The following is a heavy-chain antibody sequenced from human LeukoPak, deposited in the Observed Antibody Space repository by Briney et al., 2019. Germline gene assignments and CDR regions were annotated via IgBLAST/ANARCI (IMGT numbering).Heavy chain of an antibody. CDR3: ARFYYDYVWGSSFDY. CDR2: INPNSGGT. V-gene: IGHV1-2*02. Sequence: ASVKVSCKASGYTFTGYYMHWVRQAPGQGLEWMGWINPNSGGTNYAQKFQGRVTMTRDTSISTAYMELSRLRSDGTAVYYCARFYYDYVWGSSFDYWGQGTLVTVSS. D-gene: IGHD3-16*01. J-gene: IGHJ4*02. CDR1: GYTFTGYY.